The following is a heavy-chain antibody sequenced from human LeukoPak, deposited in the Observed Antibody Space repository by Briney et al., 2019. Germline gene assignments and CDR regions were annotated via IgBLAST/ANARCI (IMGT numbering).Heavy chain of an antibody. CDR1: GFTFSDYY. J-gene: IGHJ3*01. D-gene: IGHD1-26*01. Sequence: GGSLRLSCAASGFTFSDYYMSWIRQAPGKGLEWLAYISSSIVYKNYADSVKGRFIISRDNSRNTVFLQIHDLRVEDTAVYYCARESKTSGSPHNDVWGQGTMVTVSS. V-gene: IGHV3-11*06. CDR2: ISSSIVYK. CDR3: ARESKTSGSPHNDV.